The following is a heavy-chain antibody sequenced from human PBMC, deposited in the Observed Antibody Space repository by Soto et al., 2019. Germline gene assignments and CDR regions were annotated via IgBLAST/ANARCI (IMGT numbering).Heavy chain of an antibody. CDR3: ARDHYDFWSGYTYYYYGMDV. CDR1: GGSISSYY. CDR2: IYYSGST. V-gene: IGHV4-59*01. J-gene: IGHJ6*02. D-gene: IGHD3-3*01. Sequence: SETLSLTCTVSGGSISSYYWSWIRQPPGKGLEWIGYIYYSGSTNYNPSLKSRVTISVDTSKNQSSLKLSSVTAADTAVYYCARDHYDFWSGYTYYYYGMDVWGQGTTVTVSS.